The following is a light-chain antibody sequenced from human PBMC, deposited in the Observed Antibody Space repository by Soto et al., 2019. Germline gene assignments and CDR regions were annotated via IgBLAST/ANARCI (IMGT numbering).Light chain of an antibody. V-gene: IGKV1-33*01. CDR1: QDIRKY. CDR2: GAS. Sequence: DIQMTQSPASLSASVGDRVTITCQASQDIRKYLSRYQQKPGRAPKLLIYGASYLATGVPSRFSGSGYGTDFTVTISSMQPEDIETYYCKNYDHHSPFTFGPGTKV. CDR3: KNYDHHSPFT. J-gene: IGKJ3*01.